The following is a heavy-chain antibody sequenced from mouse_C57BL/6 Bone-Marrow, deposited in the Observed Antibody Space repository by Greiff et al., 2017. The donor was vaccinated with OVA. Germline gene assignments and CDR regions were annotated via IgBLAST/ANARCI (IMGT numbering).Heavy chain of an antibody. CDR2: IYPRSGNT. D-gene: IGHD3-2*01. CDR1: GYTFTSYG. Sequence: QVQLQQPGAELARPGASVKLSCKASGYTFTSYGISWVKQRTGPGLEWIGEIYPRSGNTYYNEKFKGKATLTADKSSSTAYMELRSLTSEDSAVYFCARKGRETARDDYWGQGTTLTVSS. J-gene: IGHJ2*01. CDR3: ARKGRETARDDY. V-gene: IGHV1-81*01.